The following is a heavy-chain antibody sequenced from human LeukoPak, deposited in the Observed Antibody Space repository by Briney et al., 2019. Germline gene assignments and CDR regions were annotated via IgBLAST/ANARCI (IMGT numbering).Heavy chain of an antibody. D-gene: IGHD5-18*01. Sequence: SGGSLRLSCAASGFTFSNYAMSWARQAPGKGLEWVSAISGSGGSTYYADSVKGRFTISRDNSKNTLYLQMNSLRAEDTAVYYCTKGTIWLPFDYWGQGTLVTASS. V-gene: IGHV3-23*01. CDR3: TKGTIWLPFDY. J-gene: IGHJ4*02. CDR1: GFTFSNYA. CDR2: ISGSGGST.